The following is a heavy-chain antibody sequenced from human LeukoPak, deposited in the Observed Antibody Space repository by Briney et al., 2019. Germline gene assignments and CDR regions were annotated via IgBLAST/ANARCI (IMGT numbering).Heavy chain of an antibody. CDR2: MNPNSGNT. Sequence: EASVKVSCTASGYTFTSYDINWVRQATRQGLEWMGWMNPNSGNTGYAQKFQGRVTMTRNTSISTAYMELSSLRSEDTAVYYCARGTVREVGGFDYWGQGTLVTVSS. CDR3: ARGTVREVGGFDY. D-gene: IGHD2-15*01. CDR1: GYTFTSYD. V-gene: IGHV1-8*01. J-gene: IGHJ4*02.